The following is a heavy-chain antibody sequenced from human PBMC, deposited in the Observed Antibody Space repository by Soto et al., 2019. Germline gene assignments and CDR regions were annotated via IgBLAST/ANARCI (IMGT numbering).Heavy chain of an antibody. J-gene: IGHJ6*02. CDR3: ARDLTDSSGYYQENYYYYYGMDV. CDR1: GFTFSSYS. Sequence: EEQLVESGGGLVKPGGSLRLSCAASGFTFSSYSMNWVRQAPGKGLEWVSSISSSSSYIYYADSVKGRFTISRDNAKNSLYLQMNSLRAEDTAVYYCARDLTDSSGYYQENYYYYYGMDVWGQGTTVTVSS. CDR2: ISSSSSYI. D-gene: IGHD3-22*01. V-gene: IGHV3-21*01.